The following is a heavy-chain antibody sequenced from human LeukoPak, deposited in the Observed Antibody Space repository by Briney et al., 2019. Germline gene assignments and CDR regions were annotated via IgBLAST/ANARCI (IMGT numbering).Heavy chain of an antibody. D-gene: IGHD1-14*01. CDR2: ISYDGSNK. CDR3: ARDSRRSVYSRKAILFDY. J-gene: IGHJ4*02. V-gene: IGHV3-30-3*01. CDR1: GFTFSSYA. Sequence: GGSLRLSCAASGFTFSSYAMHWVRQAPGKGLEWVAVISYDGSNKYYADSVKGRFTISRDNSKNTLYLQMNSLRAEDTAFYYCARDSRRSVYSRKAILFDYWGQGTLVTVSS.